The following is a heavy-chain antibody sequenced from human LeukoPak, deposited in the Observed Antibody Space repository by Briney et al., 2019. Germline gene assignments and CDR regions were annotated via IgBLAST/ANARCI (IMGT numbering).Heavy chain of an antibody. CDR1: SGSISSGSYY. D-gene: IGHD1-26*01. CDR3: AGCLGTSIVQSSWFDP. CDR2: IYYRGST. J-gene: IGHJ5*02. Sequence: PSETLSLTCTVSSGSISSGSYYWTWIRQPAGKGLEWIGRIYYRGSTEYNPSLKSRVTISVDTSKNQFSLKLSSVTAADTAVYYCAGCLGTSIVQSSWFDPWGQGTLVTVSS. V-gene: IGHV4-61*02.